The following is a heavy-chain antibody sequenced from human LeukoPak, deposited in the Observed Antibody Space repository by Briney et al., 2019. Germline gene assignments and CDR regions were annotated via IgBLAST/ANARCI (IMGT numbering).Heavy chain of an antibody. V-gene: IGHV4-38-2*02. Sequence: PSETLSLTCTVSGYSISRGYYWGWIRQPPGKGLEWIGSIYHSGSTYYNPSLKSRVTISVDTSKNQFSLKLSSVTAADTAVYYCARDSSRQLVPYAFDIWGQGTMVTVSS. J-gene: IGHJ3*02. CDR3: ARDSSRQLVPYAFDI. D-gene: IGHD6-13*01. CDR1: GYSISRGYY. CDR2: IYHSGST.